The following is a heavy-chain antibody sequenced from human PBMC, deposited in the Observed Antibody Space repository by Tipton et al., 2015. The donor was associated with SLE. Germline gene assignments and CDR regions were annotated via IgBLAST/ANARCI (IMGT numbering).Heavy chain of an antibody. CDR1: GGSFSGYD. V-gene: IGHV4-34*01. Sequence: TLSLTCAVYGGSFSGYDWTWIRQPPGKGLEWIGEINHSGGINYNPSLKSPVTISGDTSKKQFSLKLSSVTAADTAVYYCARRLDCSSASFYTPGWYFDLWGRGTLVTVSS. CDR2: INHSGGI. J-gene: IGHJ2*01. D-gene: IGHD2-2*02. CDR3: ARRLDCSSASFYTPGWYFDL.